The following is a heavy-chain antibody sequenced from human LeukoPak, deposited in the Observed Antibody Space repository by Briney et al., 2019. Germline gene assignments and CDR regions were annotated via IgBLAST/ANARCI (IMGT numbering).Heavy chain of an antibody. V-gene: IGHV3-30*04. J-gene: IGHJ4*02. D-gene: IGHD6-13*01. CDR1: GFTFSSYA. Sequence: GRSLRLSCAASGFTFSSYAMHWVRQAPGKGLEWVAVISYDGSNKYYADSVKGRFTISRDNSKDTLYLQMNSLRAEDTAVYYCARDQTRRIAAARIFDYWGQGTLVTVSS. CDR3: ARDQTRRIAAARIFDY. CDR2: ISYDGSNK.